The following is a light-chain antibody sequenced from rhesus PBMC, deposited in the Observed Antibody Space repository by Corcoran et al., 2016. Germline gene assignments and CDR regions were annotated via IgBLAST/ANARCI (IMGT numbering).Light chain of an antibody. J-gene: IGLJ1*01. CDR2: EIN. Sequence: QAAPTQSPSVSGTPGQSATISCTGTSSDIGGYNRVSWYQQHPGKAPKLMIFEINTRPKGVSDRFSGTKSGNTASLTISGLHTEDEADSFCSSYASSISFIFGSGTRLTVL. V-gene: IGLV2-13*03. CDR1: SSDIGGYNR. CDR3: SSYASSISFI.